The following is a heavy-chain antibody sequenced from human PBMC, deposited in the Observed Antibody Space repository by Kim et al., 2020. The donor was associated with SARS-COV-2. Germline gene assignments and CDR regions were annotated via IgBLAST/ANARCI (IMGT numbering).Heavy chain of an antibody. CDR2: INAGNGNT. CDR3: ACIAAAGTSRDY. D-gene: IGHD6-13*01. CDR1: GYTFTSYA. V-gene: IGHV1-3*01. J-gene: IGHJ4*02. Sequence: ASVKVSCKASGYTFTSYAMHWVRQAPGQRLEWMGWINAGNGNTKYSQKFQGRVTITRDTSASTAYMELSSLRSEDTAVYYCACIAAAGTSRDYWGQGTLVNVSS.